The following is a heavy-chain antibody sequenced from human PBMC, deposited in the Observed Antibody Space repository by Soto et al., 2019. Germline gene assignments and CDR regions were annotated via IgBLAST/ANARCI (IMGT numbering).Heavy chain of an antibody. CDR1: GGSISSGDYY. D-gene: IGHD4-4*01. V-gene: IGHV4-30-4*01. CDR3: ARDTTRTVKPSYGMDV. Sequence: QVQLQESGPGLVKPSQTLSLTCTVSGGSISSGDYYWSWIRQPPGKGLEWIGYIYYSWSTYYNPSLERRVTISVDTSKNQFSLKLSSVTAADTAVYYCARDTTRTVKPSYGMDVWGQGTTVTVSS. CDR2: IYYSWST. J-gene: IGHJ6*02.